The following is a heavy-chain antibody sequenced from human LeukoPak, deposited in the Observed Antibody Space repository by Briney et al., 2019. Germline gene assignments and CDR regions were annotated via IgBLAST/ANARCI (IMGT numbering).Heavy chain of an antibody. CDR3: AKEGAYPIITYDS. D-gene: IGHD1-14*01. Sequence: GGSLRLSCAASGFTFSNYWMNWLRQAPGKGLEWVANIKQDGSEKYYVDSVKGRFTISRDNAKDSLYLQMNSLRAEDAGVYYCAKEGAYPIITYDSWGQGTLVTVSS. V-gene: IGHV3-7*01. CDR1: GFTFSNYW. J-gene: IGHJ5*01. CDR2: IKQDGSEK.